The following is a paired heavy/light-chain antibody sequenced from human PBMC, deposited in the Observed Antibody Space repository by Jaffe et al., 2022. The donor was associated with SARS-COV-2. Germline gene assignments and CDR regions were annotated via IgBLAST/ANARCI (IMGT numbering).Heavy chain of an antibody. V-gene: IGHV4-39*01. Sequence: QLQLQESGPGLVKPSETLSLTCTVSGGSISSRSYYWGWIRQPPGKGLEWIGTIYYSGSTYYNPSLKSRVTISVDTSKNQFSLKLNSVTAADTAVYYCASLPAAIHSYSYYYMDVWGKGTTVTVSS. D-gene: IGHD2-2*01. CDR1: GGSISSRSYY. CDR3: ASLPAAIHSYSYYYMDV. J-gene: IGHJ6*03. CDR2: IYYSGST.
Light chain of an antibody. J-gene: IGLJ2*01. CDR1: SSDVGGYNY. V-gene: IGLV2-8*01. Sequence: QSALTQPPSASGSPGQSVTISCTGTSSDVGGYNYVSWYQQHPGKAPKLMIYEVTKRPSGVPDRFSGSKSGNTASLTVSGLQAEDEADYYCNSYAGGNTFVFGGGTKLIVL. CDR3: NSYAGGNTFV. CDR2: EVT.